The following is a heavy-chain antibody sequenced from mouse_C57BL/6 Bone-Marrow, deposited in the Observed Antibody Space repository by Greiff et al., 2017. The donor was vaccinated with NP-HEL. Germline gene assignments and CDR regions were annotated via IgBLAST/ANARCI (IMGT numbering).Heavy chain of an antibody. CDR2: IYPRDGST. J-gene: IGHJ4*01. Sequence: QVQLQQSDAELVKPGASVKISCKVSGYTFTDHTIHWMKQRPEQGLEWIGYIYPRDGSTKYNEKFKGKDTLTADKSSSTAYMQLNSLTSDDSAVYFCARYYYYFGSSFGAMDYWGQGTSVTVSS. D-gene: IGHD1-1*01. CDR1: GYTFTDHT. V-gene: IGHV1-78*01. CDR3: ARYYYYFGSSFGAMDY.